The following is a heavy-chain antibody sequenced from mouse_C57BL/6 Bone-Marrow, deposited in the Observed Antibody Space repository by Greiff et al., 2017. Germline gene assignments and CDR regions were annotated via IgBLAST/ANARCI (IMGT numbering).Heavy chain of an antibody. CDR2: INPNNGGT. CDR3: ARCDYGAWFAY. CDR1: GYTFTDYN. D-gene: IGHD2-4*01. V-gene: IGHV1-18*01. Sequence: EVKLVESGPELVKPGASVKIPCKASGYTFTDYNMDWVKQSHGKSLEWIGDINPNNGGTIYNQKFKGKATLTVDKSSSTAYMELRSLTSEDTAVYYCARCDYGAWFAYWGQGTLVTVSA. J-gene: IGHJ3*01.